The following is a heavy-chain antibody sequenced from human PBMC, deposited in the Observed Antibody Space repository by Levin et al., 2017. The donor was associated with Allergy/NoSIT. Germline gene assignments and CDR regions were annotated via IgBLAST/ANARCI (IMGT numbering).Heavy chain of an antibody. CDR1: GFTFSRHW. D-gene: IGHD1-26*01. J-gene: IGHJ4*02. Sequence: GGSLRLSCAASGFTFSRHWMNWVRQAPGKGLEWVANIKQDGSEKNYVDSVKGRFTVSRDNAKNSLFLQMNSLRAEDTAVYYCARDSDFIVGVNFDYWGQGTLVTVSS. V-gene: IGHV3-7*01. CDR3: ARDSDFIVGVNFDY. CDR2: IKQDGSEK.